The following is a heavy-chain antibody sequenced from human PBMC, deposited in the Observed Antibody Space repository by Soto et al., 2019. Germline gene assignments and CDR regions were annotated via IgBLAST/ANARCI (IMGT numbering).Heavy chain of an antibody. CDR3: AREGGVFVQVPYY. Sequence: QVRLQESGPKLVRPSQTLSLTCSVSGVSINRGDYYWSWIRQSPGRGLEWIGSIYYNGDTNYNPSLGSRVTISVDPSKNHFFLDLRSFVAADTPVYFCAREGGVFVQVPYYWGQGTLITVSS. V-gene: IGHV4-30-4*01. CDR2: IYYNGDT. CDR1: GVSINRGDYY. J-gene: IGHJ4*02. D-gene: IGHD3-3*01.